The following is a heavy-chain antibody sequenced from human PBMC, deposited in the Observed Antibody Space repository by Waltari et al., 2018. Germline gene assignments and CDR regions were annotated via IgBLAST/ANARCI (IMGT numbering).Heavy chain of an antibody. D-gene: IGHD3-10*01. CDR1: GYSFTSYW. CDR2: IWPGDLET. Sequence: EVQLVQSGAEVKKPGESLKISCKGSGYSFTSYWIGGVRQMPGKGLEWMWIIWPGDLETRDRPSFQVPGTIPPAKTISTAYLQLRRLKASDTAMYYCARHSGDAFDIWGQGTLVTVSS. J-gene: IGHJ3*02. CDR3: ARHSGDAFDI. V-gene: IGHV5-51*01.